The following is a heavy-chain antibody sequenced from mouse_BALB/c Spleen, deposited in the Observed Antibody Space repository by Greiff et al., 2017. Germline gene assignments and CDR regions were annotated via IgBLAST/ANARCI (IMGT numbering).Heavy chain of an antibody. V-gene: IGHV5-12-1*01. CDR1: GFAFSSYD. Sequence: EVQGVESGGGLVKPGGSLKLSCAASGFAFSSYDMSWVRQTPEKRLEWVAYISSGGGSTYYPDTVKGRFTISRDNAKNTLYLQMSSLKSEDTAMYYCARHGGDGYHYAMDYWGQGTSVTVSS. J-gene: IGHJ4*01. CDR2: ISSGGGST. D-gene: IGHD2-3*01. CDR3: ARHGGDGYHYAMDY.